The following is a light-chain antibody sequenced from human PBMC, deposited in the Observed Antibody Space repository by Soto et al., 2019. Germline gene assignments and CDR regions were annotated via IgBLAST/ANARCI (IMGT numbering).Light chain of an antibody. CDR2: DVS. J-gene: IGKJ4*01. Sequence: ETVMTQSPATLSVSPGERATLSCRASQSVTSNSLAWYQQKPDQAPRLLIYDVSTRATGIPARFSGSGSGAEFTLTISSLQSEDFAVYYCQQYSSWPLTFGGGTKVEIK. CDR3: QQYSSWPLT. V-gene: IGKV3-15*01. CDR1: QSVTSN.